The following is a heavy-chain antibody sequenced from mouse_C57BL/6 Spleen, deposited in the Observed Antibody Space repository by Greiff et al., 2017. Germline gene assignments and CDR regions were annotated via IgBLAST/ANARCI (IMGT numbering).Heavy chain of an antibody. CDR1: GFTFSDYG. Sequence: EVQLVESGGGLVKPGGSLKLSCAASGFTFSDYGMHWVRQAPEKGLEWVAYISSGSSTIYYADTVKGRFTISRDNAKNTLFLQMTSLRSEDTAMYYCAREEAIYYDYDGASMDYWGQGTSVTVSS. CDR3: AREEAIYYDYDGASMDY. CDR2: ISSGSSTI. D-gene: IGHD2-4*01. V-gene: IGHV5-17*01. J-gene: IGHJ4*01.